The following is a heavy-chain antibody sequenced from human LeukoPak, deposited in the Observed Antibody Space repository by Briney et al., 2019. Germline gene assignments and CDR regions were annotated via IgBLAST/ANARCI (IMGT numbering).Heavy chain of an antibody. CDR1: GYTFTSYY. J-gene: IGHJ4*02. CDR2: INPSGGST. V-gene: IGHV1-46*01. CDR3: ARFPASSSWYKGELFDY. D-gene: IGHD6-13*01. Sequence: ASVKVSCKASGYTFTSYYMHWVRQAPGQGLEWMGIINPSGGSTSYAQNFQGRVTMTRDTSTSTVYMELSSLRSEDTAVYYCARFPASSSWYKGELFDYWGQGTLVTVSS.